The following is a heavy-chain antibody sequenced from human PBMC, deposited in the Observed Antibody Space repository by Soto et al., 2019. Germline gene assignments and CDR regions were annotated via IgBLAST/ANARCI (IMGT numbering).Heavy chain of an antibody. J-gene: IGHJ4*02. D-gene: IGHD1-26*01. CDR2: IYSSGST. CDR3: ARVKREFDY. V-gene: IGHV4-31*03. CDR1: GGSISSGGYY. Sequence: PSETLSLTCTVSGGSISSGGYYWSWIRQHPGKGLESIEYIYSSGSTNYNTSLKIRVNISVDTAKDLYSLKLSSVSAADTAVYYCARVKREFDYWGQGTLVTVSS.